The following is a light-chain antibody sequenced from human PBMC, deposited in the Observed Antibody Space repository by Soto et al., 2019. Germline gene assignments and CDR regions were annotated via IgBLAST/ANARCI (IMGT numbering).Light chain of an antibody. Sequence: QSALTQPASVSGSPGQSITISCTGTSSDVGRYNYVSWYQQYPGKAPKLIIFEVSIRPSGVSNRFSGSKSGTTASPTISGLQIEDEADYYCSSYTSRTSVVFGGGTKLTVL. CDR3: SSYTSRTSVV. CDR2: EVS. CDR1: SSDVGRYNY. J-gene: IGLJ2*01. V-gene: IGLV2-14*01.